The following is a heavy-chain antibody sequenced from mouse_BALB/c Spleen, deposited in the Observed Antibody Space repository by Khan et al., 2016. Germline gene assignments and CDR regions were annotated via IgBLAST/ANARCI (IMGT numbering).Heavy chain of an antibody. CDR3: ARGFYYGNYGAMDY. Sequence: QQPGAELVKPGASVKMSCKASGYTFTSYNMHWIKQTPGQGLEWIGAIYPGNGDTSYNQKFKGKATLTADKSSSTAYMYLSSLTSEDSAVYYCARGFYYGNYGAMDYWGQGTSVTVSS. V-gene: IGHV1-12*01. CDR2: IYPGNGDT. J-gene: IGHJ4*01. CDR1: GYTFTSYN. D-gene: IGHD2-1*01.